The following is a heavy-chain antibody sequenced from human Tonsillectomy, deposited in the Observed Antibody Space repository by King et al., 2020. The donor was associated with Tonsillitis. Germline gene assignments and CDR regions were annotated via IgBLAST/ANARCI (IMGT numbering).Heavy chain of an antibody. Sequence: VQLVESGGGLVQPGGSLRLSCAASGFTFSSYAMSWVRQAPGKGLEWVSVISGSGGSTYYADSVKGRFTISRDNSKNTLYLQMNSLGAEDTAVYYCAKVTGYTGTTGVDGFDIWGQGTMVTGSS. CDR2: ISGSGGST. V-gene: IGHV3-23*04. CDR1: GFTFSSYA. CDR3: AKVTGYTGTTGVDGFDI. J-gene: IGHJ3*02. D-gene: IGHD3-9*01.